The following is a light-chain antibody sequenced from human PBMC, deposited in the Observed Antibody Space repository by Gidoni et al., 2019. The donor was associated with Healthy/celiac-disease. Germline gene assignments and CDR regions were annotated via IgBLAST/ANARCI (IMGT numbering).Light chain of an antibody. CDR3: QQRSNWPRT. CDR2: DAS. Sequence: EIVLTQSPATLSLSPGERATLSCRASQSVSSHLAWYQQKPGQAPRRLIYDASNRATGIPARFSGSGSGTDFTLTISSLEPEDFAVYYCQQRSNWPRTFGPGTKVDIK. CDR1: QSVSSH. J-gene: IGKJ3*01. V-gene: IGKV3-11*01.